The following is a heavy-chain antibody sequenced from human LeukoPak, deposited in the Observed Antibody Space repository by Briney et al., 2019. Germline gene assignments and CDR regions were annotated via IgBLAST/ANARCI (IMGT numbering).Heavy chain of an antibody. CDR2: IYHSGST. CDR3: AGSAREYYYDKNWFDP. CDR1: GGSISSGGYS. D-gene: IGHD3-22*01. J-gene: IGHJ5*02. Sequence: PSQTLSLTCAVSGGSISSGGYSWSWIRQPPGKGLEWIGYIYHSGSTYYNPSLKSRVTISVDRSKNQFSLKLSSVTAADTAVYYCAGSAREYYYDKNWFDPWGQGTLVTVSS. V-gene: IGHV4-30-2*01.